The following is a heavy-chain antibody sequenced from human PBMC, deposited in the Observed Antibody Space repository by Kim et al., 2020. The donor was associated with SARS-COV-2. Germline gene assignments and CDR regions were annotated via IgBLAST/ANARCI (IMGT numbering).Heavy chain of an antibody. CDR1: GFDFSTYW. CDR3: ARVGDYYSRGFYAFFRS. J-gene: IGHJ5*02. V-gene: IGHV3-74*03. CDR2: IRSDGGDI. D-gene: IGHD2-21*02. Sequence: GGSLRLSCAASGFDFSTYWMHWVRQAPGKGLEWVSRIRSDGGDIKYADSVKGRFTISRDNVKNTLYLQMNGLRTEDTAVYYCARVGDYYSRGFYAFFRSWGQGTRVTVSS.